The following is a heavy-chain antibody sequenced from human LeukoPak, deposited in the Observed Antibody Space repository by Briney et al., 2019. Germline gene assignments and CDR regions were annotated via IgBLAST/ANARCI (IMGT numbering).Heavy chain of an antibody. D-gene: IGHD3-16*01. V-gene: IGHV3-30*02. CDR1: GFTFTRHG. J-gene: IGHJ4*02. CDR3: AKEFYDYVWGSYHDY. CDR2: IRYDGSDK. Sequence: GGSLRLSCAASGFTFTRHGMHWVRQAPGKGLEWVAFIRYDGSDKYYADSVKGRFTISRDNSENTLYLQMNSLRPEDTAVYYCAKEFYDYVWGSYHDYWGQGTLVTVSS.